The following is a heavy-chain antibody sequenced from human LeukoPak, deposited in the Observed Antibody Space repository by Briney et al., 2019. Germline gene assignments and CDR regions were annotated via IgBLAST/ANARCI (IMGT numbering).Heavy chain of an antibody. J-gene: IGHJ4*02. Sequence: GGSLRLSCTASGFTFGDYAMSWVRQAPGKGLEWVGFIRSKAYGGTTEYAASVKGRFTISRDDSKSIAYLQMNSLKTEDTAVYYCTRARTTVVTPWYYFDYWGQGTLVTVSS. V-gene: IGHV3-49*04. CDR3: TRARTTVVTPWYYFDY. D-gene: IGHD4-23*01. CDR2: IRSKAYGGTT. CDR1: GFTFGDYA.